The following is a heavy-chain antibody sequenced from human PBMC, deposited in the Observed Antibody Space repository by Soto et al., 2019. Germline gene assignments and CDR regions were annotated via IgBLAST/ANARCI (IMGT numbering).Heavy chain of an antibody. D-gene: IGHD1-26*01. CDR3: ANSGEVGATRFDY. CDR1: GFTFSSYW. CDR2: IKHDGSNK. V-gene: IGHV3-7*01. Sequence: GGSLRLSCAAPGFTFSSYWMSWVRQAPGKGLEWVANIKHDGSNKYYVDSVKGRFTISRDNAKNTLYLQMNSLRAEDTAVYYCANSGEVGATRFDYWGQGTLVTVSS. J-gene: IGHJ4*02.